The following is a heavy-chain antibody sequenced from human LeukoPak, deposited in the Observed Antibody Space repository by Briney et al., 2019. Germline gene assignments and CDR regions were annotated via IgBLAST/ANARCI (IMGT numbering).Heavy chain of an antibody. CDR3: AKDSYGSGSYPAGAFDI. Sequence: GGSLRLSCAASGFTFSTYAMSWVRQAPGKGLEWVSSISGSAGSTYYADSVKGRFTISRDNSKNTLYLQMNSLRAEDTAVYYCAKDSYGSGSYPAGAFDIWGQGTMVTVSS. J-gene: IGHJ3*02. CDR1: GFTFSTYA. CDR2: ISGSAGST. D-gene: IGHD3-10*01. V-gene: IGHV3-23*01.